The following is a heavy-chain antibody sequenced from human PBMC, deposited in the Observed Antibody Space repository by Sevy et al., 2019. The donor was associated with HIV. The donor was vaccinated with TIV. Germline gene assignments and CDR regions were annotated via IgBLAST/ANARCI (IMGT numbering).Heavy chain of an antibody. J-gene: IGHJ4*02. CDR1: GFTFSNYW. CDR3: ARSQTRPWNSDY. D-gene: IGHD1-1*01. CDR2: IKQDGSEK. V-gene: IGHV3-7*01. Sequence: GGSLRLSCAASGFTFSNYWMSWVRQAPGKGLEWVANIKQDGSEKYYVDSVKGRFIISRDNTKNSLYLQMNSLRVEDTAVYYCARSQTRPWNSDYWGQGTLVTVSS.